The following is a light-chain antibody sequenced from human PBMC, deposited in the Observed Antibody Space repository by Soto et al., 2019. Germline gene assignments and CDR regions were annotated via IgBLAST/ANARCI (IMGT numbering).Light chain of an antibody. Sequence: EILLTQSACTLSSSPGERATLSWGASQSVSSNLAWYQQKNGQAPRLLIYGASTRATGIPARFSGSGYGTEFNLTISSLQSEDFAVYYCQQYNNWPGTFGPGTKVDIK. J-gene: IGKJ3*01. CDR2: GAS. V-gene: IGKV3-15*01. CDR1: QSVSSN. CDR3: QQYNNWPGT.